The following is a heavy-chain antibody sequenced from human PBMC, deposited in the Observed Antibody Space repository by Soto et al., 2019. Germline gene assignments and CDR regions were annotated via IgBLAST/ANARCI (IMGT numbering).Heavy chain of an antibody. J-gene: IGHJ4*02. V-gene: IGHV4-34*01. D-gene: IGHD3-22*01. CDR2: IDGSGNT. CDR3: CGTRGLVVLLDY. Sequence: PSETLSLTCVVNSESLSGYYWSWIRQSPGKGLEWFAEIDGSGNTNYRPSTGRRVTLSVDSSQHHLSLHMTTLSAADTAAYYSCGTRGLVVLLDYSGQGTLVTVTS. CDR1: SESLSGYY.